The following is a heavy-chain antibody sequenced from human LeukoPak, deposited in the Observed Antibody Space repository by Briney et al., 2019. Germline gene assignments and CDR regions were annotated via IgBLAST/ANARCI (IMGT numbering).Heavy chain of an antibody. CDR1: GYTFTSYG. V-gene: IGHV1-18*04. D-gene: IGHD5-18*01. CDR2: ISAYNGNT. Sequence: ASVKVSCKASGYTFTSYGISWVRQAPGQGLEWMGWISAYNGNTNYAQKLQGRVTMTTDTSTSTAYMELRSLRSDDTAVYYCARSPYMPGTAMASGFDYWGQGTLVTVSS. J-gene: IGHJ4*02. CDR3: ARSPYMPGTAMASGFDY.